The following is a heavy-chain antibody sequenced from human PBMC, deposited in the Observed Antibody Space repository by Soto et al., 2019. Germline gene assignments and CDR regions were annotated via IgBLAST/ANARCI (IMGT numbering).Heavy chain of an antibody. Sequence: PSAPLSLTCTVSGGSVSSGSYYWSWIRQPPGKGLEWIGYIYYSGSTNDNPSLKSRVTISVDTSKNQFSLKLSSVTAADTAVYVCSREPGIAVAGTGYWGQGTLVTVSS. D-gene: IGHD6-19*01. V-gene: IGHV4-61*01. J-gene: IGHJ4*02. CDR2: IYYSGST. CDR1: GGSVSSGSYY. CDR3: SREPGIAVAGTGY.